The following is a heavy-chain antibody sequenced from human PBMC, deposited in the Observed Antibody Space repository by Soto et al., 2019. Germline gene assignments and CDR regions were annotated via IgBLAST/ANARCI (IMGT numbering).Heavy chain of an antibody. V-gene: IGHV1-69*13. CDR1: GGTFSSYA. Sequence: SVKVSCKASGGTFSSYAISWVRQAPGQGLEWMGGIIPIFGTANYAQKFQGRVTITADESTSTAYMELSSLRSEDTAVYYCARDYYGSGSRYNWFDPWGQRTLVTVSS. J-gene: IGHJ5*02. D-gene: IGHD3-10*01. CDR2: IIPIFGTA. CDR3: ARDYYGSGSRYNWFDP.